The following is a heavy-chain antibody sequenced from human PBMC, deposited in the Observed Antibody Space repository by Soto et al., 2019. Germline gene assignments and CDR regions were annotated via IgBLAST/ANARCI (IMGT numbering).Heavy chain of an antibody. CDR3: ARCYCSVGSCYTCWHFDL. Sequence: QVPLVQSGAEVKEPGASVKLSCQASGYTFMNYAISWVRQAPGQGLEWMGWISPSTVNTDQAQNFQGRVTMTLDTSTNTANMELRTLRSDDSAVYYCARCYCSVGSCYTCWHFDLWGRGTLVTVSS. CDR1: GYTFMNYA. J-gene: IGHJ2*01. V-gene: IGHV1-18*01. D-gene: IGHD2-15*01. CDR2: ISPSTVNT.